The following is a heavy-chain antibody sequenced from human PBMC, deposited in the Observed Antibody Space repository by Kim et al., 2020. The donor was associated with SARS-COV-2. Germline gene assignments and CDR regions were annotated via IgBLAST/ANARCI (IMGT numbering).Heavy chain of an antibody. Sequence: SETLSLTCTVSGGSISSSSYYWGWIRQPPGKGLEWIGSIYYSGSTYYNPSLKSRVTISVDTSKNQFSLKLSSVTAADTAVYYCARLKYYYDSSGYYYYYYGMDVWGQGTTVTVSS. CDR3: ARLKYYYDSSGYYYYYYGMDV. CDR2: IYYSGST. J-gene: IGHJ6*02. D-gene: IGHD3-22*01. V-gene: IGHV4-39*01. CDR1: GGSISSSSYY.